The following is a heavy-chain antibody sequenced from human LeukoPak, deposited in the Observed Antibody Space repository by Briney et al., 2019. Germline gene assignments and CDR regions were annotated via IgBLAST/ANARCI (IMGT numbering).Heavy chain of an antibody. CDR1: GYGFTSYW. Sequence: GESLKISCKGSGYGFTSYWIGWVRQMPGKGLEWMGIIYPGDSDTRYSPSFQGQVTISADKSISTAYLQWSSLKASDTAMYYCARSKPSLTTVTTAPDYWGQGTLVTVSS. D-gene: IGHD4-17*01. J-gene: IGHJ4*02. V-gene: IGHV5-51*01. CDR3: ARSKPSLTTVTTAPDY. CDR2: IYPGDSDT.